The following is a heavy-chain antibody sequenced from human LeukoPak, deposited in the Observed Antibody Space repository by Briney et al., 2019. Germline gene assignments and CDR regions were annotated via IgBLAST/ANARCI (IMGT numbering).Heavy chain of an antibody. V-gene: IGHV4-4*02. CDR3: ARPVSEHTVAGPDDAFDI. Sequence: SETLSLTCAVSGGSISSNNWWSWVRQPPGKGLEWIGEIYHSGSTNYNPSLKSRVTISVDKSKNQFSLKLSSVTAADTAVYYCARPVSEHTVAGPDDAFDIWGQGTVVTVSS. D-gene: IGHD6-19*01. J-gene: IGHJ3*02. CDR1: GGSISSNNW. CDR2: IYHSGST.